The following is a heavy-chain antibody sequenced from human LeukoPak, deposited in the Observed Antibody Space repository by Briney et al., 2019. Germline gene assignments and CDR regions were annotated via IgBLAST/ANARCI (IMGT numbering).Heavy chain of an antibody. CDR1: GGSFSGYY. D-gene: IGHD3-10*01. Sequence: PSETLSLTCAVYGGSFSGYYWSWIRQPPGKGLEWIGEINHGGSTNYNPSLKSRVTISVDTSKNQFSLKLSSVTAADTAVYYCARGDSMVGLDYWGQGTLVTVSS. CDR2: INHGGST. CDR3: ARGDSMVGLDY. V-gene: IGHV4-34*01. J-gene: IGHJ4*02.